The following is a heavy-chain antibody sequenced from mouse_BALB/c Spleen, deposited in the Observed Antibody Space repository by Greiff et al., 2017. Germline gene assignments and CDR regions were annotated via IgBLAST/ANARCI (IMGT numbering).Heavy chain of an antibody. CDR1: GYSITSGYY. D-gene: IGHD2-4*01. Sequence: EVKLVESGPGLVKPSQSLSLTCSVTGYSITSGYYWNWIRQFPGNKLEWMGYISYDGSNNYNPSLKNRISITRDTSKNQFFLKLNSVTTEDTATYYCAREVYYEGGYAMDYWGQGTSVTVSS. V-gene: IGHV3-6*02. J-gene: IGHJ4*01. CDR2: ISYDGSN. CDR3: AREVYYEGGYAMDY.